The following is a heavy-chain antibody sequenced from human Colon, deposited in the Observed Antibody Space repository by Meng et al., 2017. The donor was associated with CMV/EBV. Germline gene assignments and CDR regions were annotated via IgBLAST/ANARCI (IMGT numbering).Heavy chain of an antibody. V-gene: IGHV3-21*01. CDR3: AGRAIVVVPGYYYYYGMDV. Sequence: GESLKISCAASGFTFSSYSMNWVRQAPGKGLEWVSSISSSSSYIYYADSVKGRFTISRDNAENSLYLQMNSLRAEDTAVYYCAGRAIVVVPGYYYYYGMDVWGQGTTVTVSS. CDR2: ISSSSSYI. D-gene: IGHD2-2*01. J-gene: IGHJ6*02. CDR1: GFTFSSYS.